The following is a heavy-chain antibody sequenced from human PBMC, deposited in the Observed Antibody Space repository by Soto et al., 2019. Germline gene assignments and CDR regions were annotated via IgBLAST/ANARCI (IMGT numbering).Heavy chain of an antibody. D-gene: IGHD1-1*01. V-gene: IGHV3-23*01. Sequence: EVQLLESGGGLVQPGGSLRLSCAASGFIFTNYAMGWVRQAPGKGLEWVSLINGGGDTTYYADSVKGRFTVSRDNSMSILYLQMNSLRVDDTAVFYCATQDFRRTSGTTWGQGTLVTVSS. CDR1: GFIFTNYA. J-gene: IGHJ4*02. CDR3: ATQDFRRTSGTT. CDR2: INGGGDTT.